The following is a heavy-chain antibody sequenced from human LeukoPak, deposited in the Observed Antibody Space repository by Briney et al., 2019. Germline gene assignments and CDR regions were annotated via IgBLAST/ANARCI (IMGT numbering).Heavy chain of an antibody. CDR3: ARTYCSSTSCYLVWSHYYYYYGMDV. CDR1: GYTFTSNY. J-gene: IGHJ6*02. D-gene: IGHD2-2*01. Sequence: ASVKVSRKASGYTFTSNYIHWVRQAPGQGLEWMGMIYPRDGSTSYAQKFQGRVTMTRNTSISTAYMELSSLRSEDTAVYYCARTYCSSTSCYLVWSHYYYYYGMDVWGQGTTVTVSS. V-gene: IGHV1-46*01. CDR2: IYPRDGST.